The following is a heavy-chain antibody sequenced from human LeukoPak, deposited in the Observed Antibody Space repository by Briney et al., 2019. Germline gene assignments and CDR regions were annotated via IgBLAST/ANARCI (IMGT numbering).Heavy chain of an antibody. D-gene: IGHD3-3*01. Sequence: GESLKISCKGSGYSFTSYWIGWVRQMPGKGLEWMGIIYPGDSDTRYSPSFQGQVTISADKSISTAYLQWSSLRASDTAMYYCAAAPLDVFGAFDIWGQGTMVTVSS. CDR1: GYSFTSYW. CDR3: AAAPLDVFGAFDI. V-gene: IGHV5-51*01. J-gene: IGHJ3*02. CDR2: IYPGDSDT.